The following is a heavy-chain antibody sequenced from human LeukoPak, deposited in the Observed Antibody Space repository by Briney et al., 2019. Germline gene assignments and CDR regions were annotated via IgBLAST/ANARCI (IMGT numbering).Heavy chain of an antibody. CDR3: AREGGVCSSTSCPLGY. J-gene: IGHJ4*02. CDR1: GGTFSSYA. D-gene: IGHD2-2*01. V-gene: IGHV1-69*13. CDR2: IIPIFGTA. Sequence: ASVKVSCKASGGTFSSYAISWVRQAPGQGLEWMGGIIPIFGTANYAQKFQGRVTITADESTSTAYMELSSLRSEDTAVYYCAREGGVCSSTSCPLGYWGQGTLVTVSS.